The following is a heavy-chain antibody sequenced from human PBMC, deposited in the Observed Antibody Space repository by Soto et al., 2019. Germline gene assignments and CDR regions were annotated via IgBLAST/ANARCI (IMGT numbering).Heavy chain of an antibody. CDR1: GGSISSYY. D-gene: IGHD4-17*01. CDR3: ARHETLHGDYDH. V-gene: IGHV4-59*08. Sequence: PSETLSLTCTVSGGSISSYYWSWIRQSPGKGLEWIGYSYYTGSTNYNPSLKSRVTISVDTSKNQFSLKLGSVTAADTAVYYCARHETLHGDYDHWGQGTLVTVSS. CDR2: SYYTGST. J-gene: IGHJ4*02.